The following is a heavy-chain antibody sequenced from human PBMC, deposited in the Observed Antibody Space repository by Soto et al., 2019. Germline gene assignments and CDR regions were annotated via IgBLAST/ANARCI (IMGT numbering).Heavy chain of an antibody. CDR3: ARGGYCSSTSCYRDYYHGMDV. CDR1: GYTFTSYG. V-gene: IGHV1-18*04. Sequence: ASVKVSCKASGYTFTSYGISWVRQAPGQGLEWMGWISGYSGNTNYEQKFQGRASMTTDTSTSTAYMELRSLRSDDTAVYYCARGGYCSSTSCYRDYYHGMDVWGQGTTVTVSS. CDR2: ISGYSGNT. J-gene: IGHJ6*02. D-gene: IGHD2-2*01.